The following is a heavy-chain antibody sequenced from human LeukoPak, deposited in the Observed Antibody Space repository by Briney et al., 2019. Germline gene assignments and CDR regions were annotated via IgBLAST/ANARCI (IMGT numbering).Heavy chain of an antibody. CDR1: GFTFDDDA. V-gene: IGHV3-9*01. CDR3: ANSYCSSTSCYTNWFDP. Sequence: GGSLRLSCAASGFTFDDDAMHCVRQAPGKGLEWVSGISWNSGIIVYADSVQGSFTSYRENAKNSLYLKMHSLRAEDTALYYCANSYCSSTSCYTNWFDPWGQGTLVTVSS. CDR2: ISWNSGII. D-gene: IGHD2-2*02. J-gene: IGHJ5*02.